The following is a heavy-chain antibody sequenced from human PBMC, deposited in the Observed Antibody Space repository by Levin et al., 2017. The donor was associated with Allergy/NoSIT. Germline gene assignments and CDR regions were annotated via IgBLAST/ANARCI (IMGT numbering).Heavy chain of an antibody. D-gene: IGHD3-10*01. CDR1: GFTFSSYA. CDR3: AKVNLWIGMDV. CDR2: ITGSGGST. J-gene: IGHJ6*02. V-gene: IGHV3-23*01. Sequence: GESLKISCAASGFTFSSYAMSWVRQAPGKGLEWVSVITGSGGSTYYADSVKGRFTISRDNSKNTLYLQMDRMRAEDTAVYYCAKVNLWIGMDVWGQGTAVTVSS.